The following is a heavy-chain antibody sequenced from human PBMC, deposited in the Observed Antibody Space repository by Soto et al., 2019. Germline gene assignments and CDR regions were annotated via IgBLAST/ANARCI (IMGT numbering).Heavy chain of an antibody. CDR3: ASWDYDVLTGYSYDD. CDR1: GGTFNNYG. D-gene: IGHD3-9*01. V-gene: IGHV1-69*01. CDR2: IIPMTRRT. J-gene: IGHJ4*02. Sequence: QVQLVQSGAEVKKPESSVKVSCKASGGTFNNYGMGWVRQAPGQGLEWMGGIIPMTRRTNYAQKFQGRVTVTADASRTTAYMELSGLRSEDTAVYYCASWDYDVLTGYSYDDWGQGTLVTVSS.